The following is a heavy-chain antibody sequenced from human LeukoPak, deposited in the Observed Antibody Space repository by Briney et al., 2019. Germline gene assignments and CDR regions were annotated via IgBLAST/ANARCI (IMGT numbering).Heavy chain of an antibody. CDR3: ATRRFGELTY. Sequence: PGGPLRLSCVGSGVIVRSNYMTWVRQAPGKGLEWVSILYHGGSTYYADSVKGRFSISRDTSKNTLYLQMNSLRVEDTAVYYCATRRFGELTYWGQGTLVTVSS. CDR1: GVIVRSNY. J-gene: IGHJ4*02. V-gene: IGHV3-66*01. D-gene: IGHD3-10*01. CDR2: LYHGGST.